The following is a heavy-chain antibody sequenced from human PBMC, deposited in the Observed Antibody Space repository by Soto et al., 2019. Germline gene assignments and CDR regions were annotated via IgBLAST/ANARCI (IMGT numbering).Heavy chain of an antibody. CDR2: ISYSGNT. CDR1: GTSISSDVHY. CDR3: ARVQLGTGGYFDY. Sequence: SETLSLTCTVSGTSISSDVHYWSWIRQPPEKGLEWIGYISYSGNTYYNPSLMSRLTISVDTSKNQFSLKLSSVTAADTAVYYCARVQLGTGGYFDYWGQGTLVTVSS. D-gene: IGHD7-27*01. V-gene: IGHV4-30-4*01. J-gene: IGHJ4*02.